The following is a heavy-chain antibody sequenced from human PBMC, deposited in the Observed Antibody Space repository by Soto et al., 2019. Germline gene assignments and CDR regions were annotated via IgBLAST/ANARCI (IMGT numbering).Heavy chain of an antibody. D-gene: IGHD2-2*01. CDR3: ARRLYCSSSSCYAVDY. J-gene: IGHJ4*02. Sequence: EVQLLESGGGLVQPGGSLRLSCAVSGFTFSNYAMSWVRQAPGKGLKWVSGISGSGDSTNYGDSVKGRFTISRDNAKNTLYLQMNSLRAEDTAVYYCARRLYCSSSSCYAVDYWGQGTLVTVSS. V-gene: IGHV3-23*01. CDR2: ISGSGDST. CDR1: GFTFSNYA.